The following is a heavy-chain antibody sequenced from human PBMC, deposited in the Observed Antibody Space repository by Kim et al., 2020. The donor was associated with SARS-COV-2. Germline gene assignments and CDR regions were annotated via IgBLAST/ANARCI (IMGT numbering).Heavy chain of an antibody. J-gene: IGHJ6*03. CDR3: ARGAGGSGSYPKDYYYYYMDV. CDR1: GGSISSSSYY. V-gene: IGHV4-39*01. CDR2: IYYSGST. Sequence: SETLSLTCTVSGGSISSSSYYWGWIRQPPGKGLEWIGSIYYSGSTYYNPSLKSRVTISVDTSKNQFSLKLSSVTAADTAVYYCARGAGGSGSYPKDYYYYYMDVWGKGTTVTVSS. D-gene: IGHD3-10*01.